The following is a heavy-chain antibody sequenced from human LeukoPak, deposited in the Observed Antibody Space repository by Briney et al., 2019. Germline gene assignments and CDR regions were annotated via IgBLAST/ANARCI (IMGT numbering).Heavy chain of an antibody. CDR1: GGSISSYY. CDR3: ARTLKRELRKSWFDH. D-gene: IGHD1-26*01. CDR2: IYYSGST. J-gene: IGHJ5*02. Sequence: KPSETLSLTCTVSGGSISSYYWSWLRQPPGKGLEWIGYIYYSGSTNYNPSLKSRVTISVDTSKNQFSLKLSSVTAADTAVYYCARTLKRELRKSWFDHWGQGTLVTVSS. V-gene: IGHV4-59*01.